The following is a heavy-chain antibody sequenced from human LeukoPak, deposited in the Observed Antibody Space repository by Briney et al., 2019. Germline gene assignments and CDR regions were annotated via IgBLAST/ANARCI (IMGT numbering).Heavy chain of an antibody. CDR2: ISGGGSST. J-gene: IGHJ4*02. Sequence: GGSLRLSCAASGFTFSNYAMSWARQAPGKGLEWVSSISGGGSSTYYADSVKGRFTISRDNSKNTLYLQMNSLRAEDTAVYYCAKGLYYYDDYDYWGQGTLVTVSS. D-gene: IGHD3-22*01. V-gene: IGHV3-23*01. CDR3: AKGLYYYDDYDY. CDR1: GFTFSNYA.